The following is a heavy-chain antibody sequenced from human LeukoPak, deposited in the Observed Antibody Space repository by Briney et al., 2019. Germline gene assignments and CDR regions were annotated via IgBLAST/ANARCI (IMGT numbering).Heavy chain of an antibody. CDR2: IHAGNDNT. D-gene: IGHD2-15*01. V-gene: IGHV1-3*01. CDR3: SRDDCTGCSCPYNY. J-gene: IGHJ4*02. Sequence: GASEKISCKASGYTFTSYAMHWVRQAPGLRLEWMGWIHAGNDNTKYSQNFQDRVTITRDTSANTAYMELTSLRAEDTAVYYCSRDDCTGCSCPYNYWGQGTQVTVSS. CDR1: GYTFTSYA.